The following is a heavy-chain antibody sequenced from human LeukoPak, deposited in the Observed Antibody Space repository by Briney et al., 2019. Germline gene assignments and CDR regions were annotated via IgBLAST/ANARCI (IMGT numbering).Heavy chain of an antibody. CDR2: ISGSGGST. D-gene: IGHD3-10*01. Sequence: PGGSLRLSCAASGFTFSSYAMSWVRQAPGKGLEWVSAISGSGGSTYYADSVKGRFTIFRDNSKNTLYLQMNSLRAEDTAVYFCAKRGVVIRVFLVGFHKEAYYFDSWGQGALVTVSS. J-gene: IGHJ4*02. CDR1: GFTFSSYA. V-gene: IGHV3-23*01. CDR3: AKRGVVIRVFLVGFHKEAYYFDS.